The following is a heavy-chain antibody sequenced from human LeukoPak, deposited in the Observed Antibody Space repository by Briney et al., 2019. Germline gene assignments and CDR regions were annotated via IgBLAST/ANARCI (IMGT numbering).Heavy chain of an antibody. Sequence: SETLSLTCAVYGGSFSGYYWSWIRQPPGKGLEWIGEINHSGSTNYNPSLKSRVTISVDTSKNQFSLKLSSVTAADTAVYYCARGSPFFPFGYWGQGTLVTVSS. CDR2: INHSGST. D-gene: IGHD3-3*01. V-gene: IGHV4-34*01. CDR1: GGSFSGYY. J-gene: IGHJ4*02. CDR3: ARGSPFFPFGY.